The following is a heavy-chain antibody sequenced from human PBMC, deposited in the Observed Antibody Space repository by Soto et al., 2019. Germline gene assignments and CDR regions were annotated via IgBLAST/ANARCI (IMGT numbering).Heavy chain of an antibody. CDR3: AKGPTIFGVVITYSYYYGLDV. Sequence: PGGSLRLSCAASGFPFSSYGMHWVRQAPGKGLEWVSAISGSGGSTYYADSVKGRFTISRDNSKDTLYLQMNSLRAEDTAVYYCAKGPTIFGVVITYSYYYGLDVCGQGATVTVSS. CDR1: GFPFSSYG. D-gene: IGHD3-3*01. J-gene: IGHJ6*02. V-gene: IGHV3-23*01. CDR2: ISGSGGST.